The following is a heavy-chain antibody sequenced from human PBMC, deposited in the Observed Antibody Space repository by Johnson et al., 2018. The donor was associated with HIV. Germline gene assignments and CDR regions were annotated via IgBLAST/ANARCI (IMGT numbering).Heavy chain of an antibody. V-gene: IGHV3-7*05. CDR3: ARDALQQLVPRGAFNL. Sequence: VQLVESGGGLVQPGGSLRLSCAASGFSFNSYWMSWVRQVPGKGLEFVANIKEDESEKSYVESVKGRFTISRDNANNLMYLQMSSLRAEDTAVYYCARDALQQLVPRGAFNLWGQGTMVTVSS. D-gene: IGHD6-13*01. J-gene: IGHJ3*01. CDR2: IKEDESEK. CDR1: GFSFNSYW.